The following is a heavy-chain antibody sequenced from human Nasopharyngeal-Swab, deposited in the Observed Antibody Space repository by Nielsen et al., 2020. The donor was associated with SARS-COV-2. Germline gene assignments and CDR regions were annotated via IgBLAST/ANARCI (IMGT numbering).Heavy chain of an antibody. Sequence: SETLSLTCAVYGGSFSGYYWSWIRQPPGKGLEWIGEINHSGSTNYNPSLKRRVTISVDTSKNQFSLKLSSVTAADTAVYYCARGVRLTRITMVRGPIESVYGMDVWGQGTTVTVSS. D-gene: IGHD3-10*01. CDR1: GGSFSGYY. V-gene: IGHV4-34*01. CDR2: INHSGST. CDR3: ARGVRLTRITMVRGPIESVYGMDV. J-gene: IGHJ6*02.